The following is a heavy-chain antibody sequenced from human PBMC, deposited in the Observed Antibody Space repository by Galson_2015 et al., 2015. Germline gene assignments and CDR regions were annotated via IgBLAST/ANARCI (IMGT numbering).Heavy chain of an antibody. J-gene: IGHJ4*02. Sequence: SLRLSCAASGFTFDGYAMHWVRQVPGKGLEWVSGINWDSGSIAYADSVKGRLTISRDSAKSSLYLQMNSLRAEDTALYYCTKAIGSDTSAFHYWGQGTLVTVSS. CDR2: INWDSGSI. V-gene: IGHV3-9*01. CDR3: TKAIGSDTSAFHY. D-gene: IGHD3-22*01. CDR1: GFTFDGYA.